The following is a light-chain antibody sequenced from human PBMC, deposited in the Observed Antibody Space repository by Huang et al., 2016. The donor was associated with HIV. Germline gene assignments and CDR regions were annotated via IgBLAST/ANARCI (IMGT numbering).Light chain of an antibody. CDR3: QQYGSSPYT. CDR1: QSVSSSY. V-gene: IGKV3-20*01. CDR2: GAS. J-gene: IGKJ2*01. Sequence: IVLTQSPGTLSLSPGERATLSCRASQSVSSSYLAWYQQKPGQAPRLLIYGASSRVTGIPDRFSGRGSGTDFTLTSSRLEPEDFAVYYCQQYGSSPYTFGQGTKLEIK.